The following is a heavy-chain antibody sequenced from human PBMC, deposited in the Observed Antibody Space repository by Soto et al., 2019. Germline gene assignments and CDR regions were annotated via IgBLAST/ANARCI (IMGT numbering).Heavy chain of an antibody. CDR1: GFSLSSDEVG. V-gene: IGHV2-5*02. CDR3: AGRIAVRGVFDY. CDR2: IYWDDDR. D-gene: IGHD6-6*01. J-gene: IGHJ4*02. Sequence: SGPTLVNPTQTLTLTCTFSGFSLSSDEVGVGWIRQPPGKALEWVALIYWDDDRRYSPSLGGRLTVTKDTSKNQVVLTMTNVSLVDTATYYGAGRIAVRGVFDYWGQGTLVTVSS.